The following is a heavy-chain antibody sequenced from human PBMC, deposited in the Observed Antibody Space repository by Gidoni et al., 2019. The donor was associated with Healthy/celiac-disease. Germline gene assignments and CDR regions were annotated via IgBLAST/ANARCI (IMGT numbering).Heavy chain of an antibody. CDR3: ARAVTVSKGPDYYGMDV. V-gene: IGHV1-69*01. J-gene: IGHJ6*02. Sequence: QVQLVQSGAEVKKPGSSVKVSCKASVGTFSSYAISWVRHAPGQGLEWMGGIIPIFGTANYEQKFQGRVTITADESTSTAYMELSSLRSEDTAVYYCARAVTVSKGPDYYGMDVWGQGTTVTVSS. CDR1: VGTFSSYA. D-gene: IGHD4-4*01. CDR2: IIPIFGTA.